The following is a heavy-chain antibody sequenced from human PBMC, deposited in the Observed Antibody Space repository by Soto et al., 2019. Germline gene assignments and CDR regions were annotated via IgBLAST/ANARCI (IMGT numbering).Heavy chain of an antibody. Sequence: ASVKVSCKASGYTFTSYDINWVRQATGQGLEWMGWISAYNGNTNYAQKLQGRVTMTTDTSTSTAYMELRSLRSDDTAVYYCARGTRYSSGWQTIDYWGQGTLVTVSS. CDR3: ARGTRYSSGWQTIDY. CDR1: GYTFTSYD. D-gene: IGHD6-19*01. CDR2: ISAYNGNT. V-gene: IGHV1-18*01. J-gene: IGHJ4*02.